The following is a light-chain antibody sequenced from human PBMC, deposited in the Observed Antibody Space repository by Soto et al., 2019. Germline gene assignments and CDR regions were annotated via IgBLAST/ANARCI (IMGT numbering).Light chain of an antibody. J-gene: IGLJ1*01. CDR3: SSYAGNSNYV. V-gene: IGLV2-8*01. Sequence: QSVLTQPPSASGSPGPSVTISCTGTSSDVGAYKFVSWYEQNPGKAPKLIIYDVTKRPTGVPDRFSGSKSGNTASLTVSGRQAEDEADYYCSSYAGNSNYVFGSQTKVTVL. CDR1: SSDVGAYKF. CDR2: DVT.